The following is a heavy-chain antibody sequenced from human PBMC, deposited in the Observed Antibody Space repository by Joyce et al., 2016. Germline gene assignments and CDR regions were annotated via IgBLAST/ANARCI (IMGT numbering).Heavy chain of an antibody. D-gene: IGHD1-1*01. V-gene: IGHV3-64D*06. CDR2: ITIMGDST. Sequence: EVHLVESGGGLVQPGGSLRVSCSASGFTFRSYGMHWVRQAPGKGLEYVLGITIMGDSTYYADSVKGRFTIARDNSKNTLYLQMSSLRPEDTAVYYCVKGGGHLEARYNWIDPWGQGTLVTVSS. J-gene: IGHJ5*02. CDR1: GFTFRSYG. CDR3: VKGGGHLEARYNWIDP.